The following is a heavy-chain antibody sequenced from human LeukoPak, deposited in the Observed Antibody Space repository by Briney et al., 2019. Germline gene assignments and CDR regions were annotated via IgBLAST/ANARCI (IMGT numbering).Heavy chain of an antibody. CDR1: GGSIRSYY. CDR2: IYYSGST. V-gene: IGHV4-59*01. Sequence: PSETLSLTCTVSGGSIRSYYWSWLRQPPGKGLEWIGYIYYSGSTNYNPSLRSRVTISVDTSKNQFSLKLSSVTAADTAVYYCARGGGVGYYYYYMDVWGKGTTVTISS. CDR3: ARGGGVGYYYYYMDV. J-gene: IGHJ6*03. D-gene: IGHD1-26*01.